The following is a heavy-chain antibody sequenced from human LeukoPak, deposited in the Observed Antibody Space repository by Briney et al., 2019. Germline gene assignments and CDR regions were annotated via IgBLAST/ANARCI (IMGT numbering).Heavy chain of an antibody. J-gene: IGHJ6*03. CDR2: IYTSGST. CDR3: ARAVAVASYYYYMDV. Sequence: SETLSLTCTVSGGSISGGSYYWSWIRQPAGKGLEWIGRIYTSGSTNYNPSLRSRVTISVDTSKNQFSLKLTSVTAADTAVYYCARAVAVASYYYYMDVWGKGTTVTVSS. CDR1: GGSISGGSYY. V-gene: IGHV4-61*02. D-gene: IGHD6-19*01.